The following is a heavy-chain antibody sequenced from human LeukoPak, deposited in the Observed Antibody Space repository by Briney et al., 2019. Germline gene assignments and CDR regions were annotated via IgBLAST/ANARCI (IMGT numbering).Heavy chain of an antibody. J-gene: IGHJ4*02. D-gene: IGHD3-16*01. CDR3: ARGADTGSYGSLVYFDY. V-gene: IGHV1-18*01. CDR1: GYTFTSYG. Sequence: ASVKVSCKASGYTFTSYGISWVRHAPGQGLEWMGLISAYSGNTNFAQKLQGRVTMTTDTSTSTAYMELRSLRSDDTAVYFCARGADTGSYGSLVYFDYWGQGTLDTVSS. CDR2: ISAYSGNT.